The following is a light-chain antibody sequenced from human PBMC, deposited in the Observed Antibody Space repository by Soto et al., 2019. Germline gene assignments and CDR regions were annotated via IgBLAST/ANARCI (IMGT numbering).Light chain of an antibody. CDR2: RNN. CDR1: SSNIGSNY. CDR3: AAWDDSLSGYV. J-gene: IGLJ1*01. Sequence: QSVLTQPPSASGTPGQRVTISCSGSSSNIGSNYVYWYQQLLGTAPKLLIYRNNQRPSGVPDRFSDSKSGTSASLAISGLRSEDEADYYCAAWDDSLSGYVFGTGTKVTVL. V-gene: IGLV1-47*01.